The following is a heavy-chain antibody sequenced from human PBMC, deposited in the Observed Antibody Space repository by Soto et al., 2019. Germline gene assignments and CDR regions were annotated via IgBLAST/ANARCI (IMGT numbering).Heavy chain of an antibody. CDR1: GGSINSYY. J-gene: IGHJ6*01. Sequence: SETLSLTCTVSGGSINSYYWSWIRQPAGKGLEWIGRIYTSGSTNYNPSLKSRVTMSVDASNNQFSLKRSSVTAADTAVYYCARDWVVVVPAAISYYYYGRDVWGQVTTGTFAS. CDR3: ARDWVVVVPAAISYYYYGRDV. CDR2: IYTSGST. D-gene: IGHD2-2*01. V-gene: IGHV4-4*07.